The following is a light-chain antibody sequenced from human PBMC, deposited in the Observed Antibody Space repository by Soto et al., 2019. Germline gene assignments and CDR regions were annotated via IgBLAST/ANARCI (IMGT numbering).Light chain of an antibody. Sequence: DIQMTQSPSTLSASVGDRVTITCRASQSISSWLAWYQQKPGKAPKLLIYKASSLESGVPSRFSGRGSGTEFTLTITILQPDDFATDDCQQYNSYPTFGQGTKVEIK. CDR3: QQYNSYPT. CDR1: QSISSW. V-gene: IGKV1-5*03. CDR2: KAS. J-gene: IGKJ1*01.